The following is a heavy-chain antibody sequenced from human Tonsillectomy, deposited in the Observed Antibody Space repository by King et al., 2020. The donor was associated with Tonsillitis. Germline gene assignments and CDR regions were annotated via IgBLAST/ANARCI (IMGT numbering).Heavy chain of an antibody. CDR1: GFTFSSYS. CDR2: ISSSSSYI. D-gene: IGHD3-22*01. J-gene: IGHJ4*02. Sequence: VQLVESGGGLVKPGGSLRLSCAASGFTFSSYSMNWVRQAPGKGLEWVSSISSSSSYIYYADSVKGRFTTSRDNAKNSLYLQMNSLRAEDTAVYYCARESRPSYYYDSSGSPFDYWGQGTLVTVSS. V-gene: IGHV3-21*01. CDR3: ARESRPSYYYDSSGSPFDY.